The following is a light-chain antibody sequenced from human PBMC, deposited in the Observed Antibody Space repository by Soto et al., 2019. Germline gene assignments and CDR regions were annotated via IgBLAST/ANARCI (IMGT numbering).Light chain of an antibody. V-gene: IGLV2-14*03. CDR3: SSYTSSSTLV. CDR2: DVN. CDR1: SSDVGGYNY. J-gene: IGLJ3*02. Sequence: QSALTQPASVSGSPGQSITISCSGTSSDVGGYNYVSWYQRHPGKAPKLMIYDVNNRPSGVSNRFSGSKSGNTASLTISGLQAEDEADYYCSSYTSSSTLVFGGGTKVTVL.